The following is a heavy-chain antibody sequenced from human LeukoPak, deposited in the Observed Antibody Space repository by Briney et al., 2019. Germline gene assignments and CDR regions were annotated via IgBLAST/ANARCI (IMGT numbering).Heavy chain of an antibody. J-gene: IGHJ2*01. CDR3: ARVSSSWYQDWYFDL. CDR1: GFTFSSYG. Sequence: GGSLRLSCAASGFTFSSYGMHWVRQAPGKGLEWVAFIRYDGSNKYYADSVKGRFTISRDNSKNTLYLQMNSLRAEDTAVYYCARVSSSWYQDWYFDLWGRGTLVTVSS. D-gene: IGHD6-13*01. CDR2: IRYDGSNK. V-gene: IGHV3-30*02.